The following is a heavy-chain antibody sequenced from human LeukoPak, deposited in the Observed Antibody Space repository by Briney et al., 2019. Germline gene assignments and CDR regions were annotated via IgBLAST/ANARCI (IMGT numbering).Heavy chain of an antibody. CDR2: ISGSGGST. CDR1: GFTFSSYA. CDR3: AKTYYDFWSGYFLDY. V-gene: IGHV3-23*01. D-gene: IGHD3-3*01. J-gene: IGHJ4*02. Sequence: GGSLRLSCVASGFTFSSYAMSWVRQAPGKGLEWVSAISGSGGSTYYADSVKGRFTISRDNSKNTLYLQMNSLRAEDTAVYYCAKTYYDFWSGYFLDYWGQGTLVTVSS.